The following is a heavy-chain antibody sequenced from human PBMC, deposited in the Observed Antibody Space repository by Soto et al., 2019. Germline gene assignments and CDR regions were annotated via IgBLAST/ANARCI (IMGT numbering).Heavy chain of an antibody. CDR2: ITPSFGSP. CDR1: GDTLSYSA. CDR3: ATYFTAVAYFEN. D-gene: IGHD5-18*01. V-gene: IGHV1-69*01. Sequence: QVQLVQSGAEVRKPGSSVRISCKASGDTLSYSAIGWLRQAPGQGLEWMGGITPSFGSPVYARKFQGRVTIAADHMILNNLRSDDTAMYFCATYFTAVAYFENWGQGTLVTVSS. J-gene: IGHJ4*02.